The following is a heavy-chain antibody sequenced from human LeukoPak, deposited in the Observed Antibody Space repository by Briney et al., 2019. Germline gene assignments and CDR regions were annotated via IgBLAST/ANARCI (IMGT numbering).Heavy chain of an antibody. V-gene: IGHV4-61*02. Sequence: SETLSLTCTVSGGSISRGSYYWSWIRQPAGKGLEWIGRIYTSGSTNYNPSLKSRVTISVDTSKNQFPLKLSSVTAADTAVYYCARERITMIVVVNGPFDYRGQGTLVTVSS. J-gene: IGHJ4*02. CDR1: GGSISRGSYY. D-gene: IGHD3-22*01. CDR2: IYTSGST. CDR3: ARERITMIVVVNGPFDY.